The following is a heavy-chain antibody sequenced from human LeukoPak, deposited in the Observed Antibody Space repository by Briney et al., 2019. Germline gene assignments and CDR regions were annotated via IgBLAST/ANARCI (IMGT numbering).Heavy chain of an antibody. D-gene: IGHD5-24*01. CDR1: GFTFRTYW. CDR3: ARDRRDGYTDWFDP. CDR2: TNEDGSIT. V-gene: IGHV3-74*01. Sequence: GGSLRLSCAASGFTFRTYWMHWVRQAPGKGLVWVSRTNEDGSITNYADSVKGRFTISRDNAKNTLYLQMNSLRAEDTAVYYCARDRRDGYTDWFDPWGQGTLVTVSS. J-gene: IGHJ5*02.